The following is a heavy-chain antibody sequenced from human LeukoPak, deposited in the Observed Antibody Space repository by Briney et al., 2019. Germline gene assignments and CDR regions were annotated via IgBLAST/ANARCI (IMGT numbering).Heavy chain of an antibody. J-gene: IGHJ5*02. Sequence: GGSLRLSCAASGFSFSRYWMSWVRQAPGKGLEWVANIKQDGSEKNYVESVKGRFTISRDNAKNSLYLQTNSLRAEDTAVYYCARDRITMVRGVNNWFDPWGQGTLVTVSS. CDR2: IKQDGSEK. CDR1: GFSFSRYW. D-gene: IGHD3-10*01. CDR3: ARDRITMVRGVNNWFDP. V-gene: IGHV3-7*03.